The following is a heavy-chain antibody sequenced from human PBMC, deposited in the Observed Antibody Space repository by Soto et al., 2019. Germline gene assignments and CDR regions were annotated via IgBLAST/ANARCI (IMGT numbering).Heavy chain of an antibody. CDR3: ARDGVGAGPYDVFDV. D-gene: IGHD1-26*01. CDR2: ISSDGGGTV. CDR1: GFTFSSCS. J-gene: IGHJ3*01. Sequence: PGGSLRLSCAASGFTFSSCSMNWIRHSPGKGLEWISYISSDGGGTVYYADSVKGRFTISRDDAENFLFLQMNTLRDEDTAVYYCARDGVGAGPYDVFDVWGPGTLVTVSS. V-gene: IGHV3-48*02.